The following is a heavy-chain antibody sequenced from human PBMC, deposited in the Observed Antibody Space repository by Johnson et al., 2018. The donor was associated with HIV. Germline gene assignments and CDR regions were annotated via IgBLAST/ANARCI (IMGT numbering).Heavy chain of an antibody. J-gene: IGHJ3*02. V-gene: IGHV3-30*04. CDR2: ISFDGSNK. CDR3: AREGLFSDAFDI. Sequence: QVQLVESGGGLVQPGGSLRLSCAASGFTFSSYAMHWVRQAPGKGLGWVAVISFDGSNKYYADSVKGRFTSSRDNSKNTLYLQMNSLRAEDTAVYYCAREGLFSDAFDIWGQGTMVTVSS. CDR1: GFTFSSYA. D-gene: IGHD3-3*01.